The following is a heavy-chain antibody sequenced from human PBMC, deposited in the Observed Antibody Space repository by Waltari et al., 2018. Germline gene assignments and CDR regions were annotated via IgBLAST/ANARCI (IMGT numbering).Heavy chain of an antibody. CDR3: ARDGSGSYYGLFDY. CDR1: GGTFSNYA. D-gene: IGHD3-10*01. Sequence: QVQLVQSGAEVEKPGSSVKVSCKASGGTFSNYAISWVRQAPGQGLEWMGWIIPIFNTANYAQKIQGRVTITADASTSTAYMELSGLRSEDTAVYFCARDGSGSYYGLFDYWGQGTLVTVSS. V-gene: IGHV1-69*12. J-gene: IGHJ4*02. CDR2: IIPIFNTA.